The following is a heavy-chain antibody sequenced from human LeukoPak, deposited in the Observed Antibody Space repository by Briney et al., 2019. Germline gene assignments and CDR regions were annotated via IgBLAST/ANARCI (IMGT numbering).Heavy chain of an antibody. CDR3: AKDERNWNYNLASQTYD. J-gene: IGHJ4*02. CDR2: ISGSGVST. V-gene: IGHV3-23*01. D-gene: IGHD1-7*01. CDR1: GFRFSSYA. Sequence: GGFLRLACAASGFRFSSYAMSWVRQAPGKGLGWVSAISGSGVSTYYADSVKGRFTVSRDNSKNTLYLQMSSLRAEDTAVYYCAKDERNWNYNLASQTYDWGQGTLVTVSS.